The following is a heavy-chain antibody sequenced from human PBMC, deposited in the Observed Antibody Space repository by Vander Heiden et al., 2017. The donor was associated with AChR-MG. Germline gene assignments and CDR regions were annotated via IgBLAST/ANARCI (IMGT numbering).Heavy chain of an antibody. CDR3: ARDESGNGMDI. CDR2: IGTTGDT. V-gene: IGHV3-13*01. Sequence: EVKLVESGGGLVQPGGSLRLSCAASGFSFSTYDLHWVRQATGKGLEWVSTIGTTGDTYYAGSVKGRFTISRENVRNSFYLQMNSLRAGDTAVYYCARDESGNGMDIWGQGTTGTVSS. J-gene: IGHJ6*02. D-gene: IGHD3-3*01. CDR1: GFSFSTYD.